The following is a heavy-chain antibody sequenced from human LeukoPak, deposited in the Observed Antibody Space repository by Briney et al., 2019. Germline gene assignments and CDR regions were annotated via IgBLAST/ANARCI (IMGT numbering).Heavy chain of an antibody. J-gene: IGHJ4*02. D-gene: IGHD2-15*01. Sequence: SETLSLTCTVSGVSISSYYWSWIRQPPGKGLEWIGYFYYSGNTNYNPSLKSRVTISVDTSKNQFSLKLSSVTAADTAVYYCARAGGGYSFNYWGQGTLVTVSS. CDR2: FYYSGNT. V-gene: IGHV4-59*01. CDR1: GVSISSYY. CDR3: ARAGGGYSFNY.